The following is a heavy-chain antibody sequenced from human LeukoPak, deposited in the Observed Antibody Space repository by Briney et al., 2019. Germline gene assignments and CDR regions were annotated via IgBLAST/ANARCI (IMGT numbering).Heavy chain of an antibody. CDR2: SRNKAKSYTT. V-gene: IGHV3-72*01. CDR3: AKVRGPDCGGDCYAFDF. D-gene: IGHD2-21*02. Sequence: GESLKISCAASGFTFSDHYMDWVRQAPGQGLEWVGRSRNKAKSYTTEYAASVKGRFAISRDDSKNSLYLQMNSLKTEDTAVYYCAKVRGPDCGGDCYAFDFWGQGTMVTVSS. CDR1: GFTFSDHY. J-gene: IGHJ3*01.